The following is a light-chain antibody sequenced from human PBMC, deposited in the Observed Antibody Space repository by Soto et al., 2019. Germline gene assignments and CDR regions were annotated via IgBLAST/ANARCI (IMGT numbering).Light chain of an antibody. CDR3: QQFNNYQT. CDR1: QRISSA. CDR2: DAS. Sequence: AIQLTQSPSSLSASVGDRVTITCRASQRISSALAWYQQKPGKAPKLLIYDASSLESGVPSRFSGSGSGTDFTLTISSLQPEDFATYYCQQFNNYQTFGGGTKVEIK. J-gene: IGKJ4*01. V-gene: IGKV1D-13*01.